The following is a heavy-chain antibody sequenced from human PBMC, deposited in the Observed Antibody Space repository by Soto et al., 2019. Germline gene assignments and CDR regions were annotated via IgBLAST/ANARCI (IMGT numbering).Heavy chain of an antibody. V-gene: IGHV3-23*01. CDR3: AKPIVGVTYAFDV. CDR2: ISGGAVTT. D-gene: IGHD1-26*01. Sequence: GGSLRLSCAASGFTFINYAMNWVRQAPGKGLEWVSAISGGAVTTYYADSVKGRFTISRDNSKNTLYLQMNSLGADDTAVYYCAKPIVGVTYAFDVWGQGTMVTVSS. J-gene: IGHJ3*01. CDR1: GFTFINYA.